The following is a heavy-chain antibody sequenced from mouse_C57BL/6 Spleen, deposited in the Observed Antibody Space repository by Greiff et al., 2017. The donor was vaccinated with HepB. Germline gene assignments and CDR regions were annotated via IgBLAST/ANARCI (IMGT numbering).Heavy chain of an antibody. V-gene: IGHV1-18*01. CDR3: ARHSNYDDYYAMDY. CDR2: INPNNGGT. D-gene: IGHD2-5*01. CDR1: GYTFTDYN. J-gene: IGHJ4*01. Sequence: EVQLQQSGPELVKPGASVKIPCKASGYTFTDYNMDWVKQSHGKSLEWIGDINPNNGGTIYNQKFKGKATLTVDKSSSTAYMELRSLTSEDTAVYYCARHSNYDDYYAMDYWGQGTSVTGSS.